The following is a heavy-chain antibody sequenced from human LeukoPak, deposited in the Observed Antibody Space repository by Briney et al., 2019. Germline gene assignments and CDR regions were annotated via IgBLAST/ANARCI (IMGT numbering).Heavy chain of an antibody. CDR2: IYPGDSDT. J-gene: IGHJ3*02. V-gene: IGHV5-51*01. CDR1: GYSFTSYW. CDR3: ARHEYSGSYPLDAFDI. Sequence: GESLKISCKGSGYSFTSYWIGWVRQMPGKGLEWMGIIYPGDSDTRYSPSFQGQVTISADKSISTAYLQWSSLKASDTAMYYCARHEYSGSYPLDAFDIWDQGTMVTVSS. D-gene: IGHD1-26*01.